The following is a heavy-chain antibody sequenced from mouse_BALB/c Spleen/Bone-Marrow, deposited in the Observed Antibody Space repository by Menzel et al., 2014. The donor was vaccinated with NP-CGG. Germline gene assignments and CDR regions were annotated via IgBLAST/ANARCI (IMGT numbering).Heavy chain of an antibody. V-gene: IGHV1-14*01. D-gene: IGHD2-14*01. J-gene: IGHJ3*01. Sequence: VQLKQSGPELVKPGASVKMSCKASGYTFTSYVMHWVKQKPGQGLEWIGYINPYNDGTKYNEKFKGKGTLTSDKSSSTAYMELSSLTSEDSAVYYCARSGRYDGFAYWGQGTLVTVSA. CDR2: INPYNDGT. CDR3: ARSGRYDGFAY. CDR1: GYTFTSYV.